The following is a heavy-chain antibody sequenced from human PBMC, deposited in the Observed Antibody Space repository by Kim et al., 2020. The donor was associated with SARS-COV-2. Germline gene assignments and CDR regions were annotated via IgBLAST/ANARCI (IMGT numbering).Heavy chain of an antibody. D-gene: IGHD3-10*01. J-gene: IGHJ3*02. CDR2: IYYSGNT. Sequence: SETLSLTWSVSGGSISGFYWSWVRQPPGKGLEWIGYIYYSGNTNYNPSLKTRVDISVDTSKNQFSLKVNSVIAADTAVYFCARGGHETFDIWGQGTMVSV. CDR1: GGSISGFY. CDR3: ARGGHETFDI. V-gene: IGHV4-59*01.